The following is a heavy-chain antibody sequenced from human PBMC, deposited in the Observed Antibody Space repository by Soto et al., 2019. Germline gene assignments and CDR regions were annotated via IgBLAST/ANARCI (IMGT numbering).Heavy chain of an antibody. V-gene: IGHV4-4*07. D-gene: IGHD3-22*01. CDR2: GFGTGGGTP. J-gene: IGHJ4*02. CDR3: ARDLPTYDQSKEAAGAFED. Sequence: QVQLQESGPGLLRPSETLSLTCSVSGSSFIGDYWRWIRLPAGPGLERIGRGFGTGGGTPIYKSSLKNRVTMSVDPSMTQFSLNLTSVTAADTSVYYCARDLPTYDQSKEAAGAFEDWGQGILVTVSS. CDR1: GSSFIGDY.